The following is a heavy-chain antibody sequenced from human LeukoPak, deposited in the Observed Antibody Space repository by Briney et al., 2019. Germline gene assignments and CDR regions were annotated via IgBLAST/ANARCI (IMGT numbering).Heavy chain of an antibody. CDR3: AGRLRRRVGYNLSAFDI. J-gene: IGHJ3*02. Sequence: PSETLSLTCTVSGGSISSYYWNWIRQPPGKGLEWIGYIYYSGSTNYNPSLKSRVTISVDTSKNQFSLKLSSVTAADTAVYYCAGRLRRRVGYNLSAFDIWGQGTMVTVSS. CDR2: IYYSGST. CDR1: GGSISSYY. V-gene: IGHV4-59*01. D-gene: IGHD5-24*01.